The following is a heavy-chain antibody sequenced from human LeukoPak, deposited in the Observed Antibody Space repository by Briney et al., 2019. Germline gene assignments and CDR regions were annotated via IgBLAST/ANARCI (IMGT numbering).Heavy chain of an antibody. D-gene: IGHD5-12*01. CDR1: GGSFSGYY. V-gene: IGHV4-34*01. CDR3: ARGPGVATIVYYYGMDV. Sequence: SETLSLTCAVYGGSFSGYYWSWIRQPPGKGPEWIGEINHSGSTNYNPSLKSRVTISVDTSKNQFSLKLSSVTAADTAVYYCARGPGVATIVYYYGMDVWGQGTTVTVSS. J-gene: IGHJ6*02. CDR2: INHSGST.